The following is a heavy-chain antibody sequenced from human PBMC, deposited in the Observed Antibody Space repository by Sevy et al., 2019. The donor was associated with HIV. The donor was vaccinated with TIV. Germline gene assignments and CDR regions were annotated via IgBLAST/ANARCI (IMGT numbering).Heavy chain of an antibody. CDR2: ISSSSSYI. D-gene: IGHD2-2*01. CDR1: GFTFSSYS. Sequence: GGSLRLSCAASGFTFSSYSMNWVRQAPGKGLEWVSSISSSSSYIYYADSVKGRFTISRDNAKNSLYLQMNSLRAEDTAVYYCARDLEDIVVVPAADYYYYGMDVWGQGTTVTVSS. V-gene: IGHV3-21*01. CDR3: ARDLEDIVVVPAADYYYYGMDV. J-gene: IGHJ6*02.